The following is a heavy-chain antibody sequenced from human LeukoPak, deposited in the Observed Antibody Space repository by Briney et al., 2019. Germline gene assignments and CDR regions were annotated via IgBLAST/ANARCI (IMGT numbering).Heavy chain of an antibody. Sequence: ASVKVSCKASGYTFTGYYMHWVRQAPGQGLEWMGWIHPKSGGTNYAQKFQGRVTMTRDTSISTAYMELSRLRSDDTAVYYCAREHIVVVVAAGPFDIWGQGTMVTVSS. CDR2: IHPKSGGT. V-gene: IGHV1-2*02. J-gene: IGHJ3*02. CDR1: GYTFTGYY. CDR3: AREHIVVVVAAGPFDI. D-gene: IGHD2-15*01.